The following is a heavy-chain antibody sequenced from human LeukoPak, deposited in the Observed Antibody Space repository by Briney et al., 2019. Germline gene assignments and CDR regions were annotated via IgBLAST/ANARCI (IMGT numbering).Heavy chain of an antibody. Sequence: PSETLSLTCTVSGGAISSSSYYWGWIRRPPGKGLELIGSIYYSGNTYYNPSLKSRVTISVDTSKKQFSLKLSSVTAADTAVYYCARHHSYSSGYRSFDFWGQGTLVTVSS. V-gene: IGHV4-39*01. CDR1: GGAISSSSYY. J-gene: IGHJ4*02. CDR3: ARHHSYSSGYRSFDF. CDR2: IYYSGNT. D-gene: IGHD6-25*01.